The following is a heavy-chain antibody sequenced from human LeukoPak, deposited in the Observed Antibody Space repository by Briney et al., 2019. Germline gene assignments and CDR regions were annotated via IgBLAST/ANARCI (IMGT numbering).Heavy chain of an antibody. CDR3: AKFEGALLGNYYLDL. J-gene: IGHJ6*03. Sequence: PGGSLRLSCAASGFPFSNFAMSWVRQAPGKGLEWVSTISGGGDNTYFADSVKGRFTISRDNSKNTLFLQMVSLRAEDTAVYYCAKFEGALLGNYYLDLWGKGTPVTVS. CDR2: ISGGGDNT. V-gene: IGHV3-23*01. CDR1: GFPFSNFA.